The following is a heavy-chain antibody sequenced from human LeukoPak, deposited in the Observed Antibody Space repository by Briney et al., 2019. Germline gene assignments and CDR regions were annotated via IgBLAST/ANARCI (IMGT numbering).Heavy chain of an antibody. CDR2: ISGSGGST. D-gene: IGHD6-13*01. CDR3: AKESRLEATGAFTY. CDR1: GFTFSSSA. J-gene: IGHJ4*02. Sequence: HPGGSLRLSCAASGFTFSSSAMSWVRQAPGKGLEWVSAISGSGGSTYYADSVQGRFTISRDNSKNTLYLQMNGLRAEDTAVYYCAKESRLEATGAFTYWGQGTLVTVSS. V-gene: IGHV3-23*01.